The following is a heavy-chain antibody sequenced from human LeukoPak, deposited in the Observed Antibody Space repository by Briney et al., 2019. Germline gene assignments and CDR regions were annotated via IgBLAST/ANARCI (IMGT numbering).Heavy chain of an antibody. J-gene: IGHJ6*02. CDR3: AREQTTSRYYDFWSGYYRGGYYYYGMDV. CDR1: GYTFTSHA. Sequence: GASVKVSCKASGYTFTSHAMNWVRQAPGQGLEWMGWINTNTGNPTYAQGFTERFVFSLDTSVSTAYLQISSLKAEDTAVYYCAREQTTSRYYDFWSGYYRGGYYYYGMDVWGQGTTVTVSS. CDR2: INTNTGNP. D-gene: IGHD3-3*01. V-gene: IGHV7-4-1*02.